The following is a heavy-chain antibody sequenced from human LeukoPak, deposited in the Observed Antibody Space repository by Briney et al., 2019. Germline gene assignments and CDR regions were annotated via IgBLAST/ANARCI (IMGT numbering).Heavy chain of an antibody. CDR3: ARGIRKSDWFGSCFGT. Sequence: ASVKVSCKASGYTFTGFYVHWLGQAPGQGLEWMGWINPNIGVTNYVQKFRGRVSMTSDTSTSTAYLELGSLRFDDTAVYYCARGIRKSDWFGSCFGTWGQGTLVTVSS. CDR1: GYTFTGFY. CDR2: INPNIGVT. J-gene: IGHJ5*02. D-gene: IGHD3-9*01. V-gene: IGHV1-2*02.